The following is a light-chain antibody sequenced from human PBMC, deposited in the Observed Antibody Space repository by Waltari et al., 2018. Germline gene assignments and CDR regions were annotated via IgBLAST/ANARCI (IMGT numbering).Light chain of an antibody. CDR3: MQGTRWPWT. CDR1: QGLVSSGGNTI. CDR2: RVS. V-gene: IGKV2-30*01. J-gene: IGKJ1*01. Sequence: DVVMTQSPPSLPAALGQPASISCKPSQGLVSSGGNTILNWYQQRPGQSPRRLIYRVSNRDSGVPDRFSGSGSGTDFTLKISRVEAEDVGIYYCMQGTRWPWTFGQGTKVEFK.